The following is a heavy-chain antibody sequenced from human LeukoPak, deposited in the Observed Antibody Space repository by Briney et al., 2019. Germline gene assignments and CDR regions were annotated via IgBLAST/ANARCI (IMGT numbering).Heavy chain of an antibody. CDR1: GGSISSYY. J-gene: IGHJ5*02. CDR3: ARGYSSANWFDP. Sequence: PSETLSLTCTVSGGSISSYYWSWIRQPPGKGLEWIGYTYYSGSTNYNPSLKSRVTISVDTSKNQFSLKLSSVTAADTAVYYCARGYSSANWFDPWGQGTLVTVSS. V-gene: IGHV4-59*01. D-gene: IGHD6-25*01. CDR2: TYYSGST.